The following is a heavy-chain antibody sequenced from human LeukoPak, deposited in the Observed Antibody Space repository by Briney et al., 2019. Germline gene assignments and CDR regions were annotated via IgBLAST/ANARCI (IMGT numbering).Heavy chain of an antibody. V-gene: IGHV3-33*01. D-gene: IGHD2-15*01. CDR2: IWYDGSDK. J-gene: IGHJ4*02. CDR1: GFNFTNYG. CDR3: ARGRVVVVAPIDY. Sequence: PGGSLRLSCAASGFNFTNYGMHWVRQAPGKGLEWVAVIWYDGSDKFYADSVKGRFTISRDNSKNTLYPQMNSLRAEDTAVYYCARGRVVVVAPIDYWGQGTLVTVSS.